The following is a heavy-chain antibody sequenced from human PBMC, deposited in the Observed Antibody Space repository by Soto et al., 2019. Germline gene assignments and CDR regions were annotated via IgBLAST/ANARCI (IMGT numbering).Heavy chain of an antibody. D-gene: IGHD6-13*01. Sequence: SETLSLTCTVSGVSFRTSDYYWGWIRQPPNKGLEWIGSMHYSGSTFYNPSLKSRVTISVYTSKNQFSLKLTSVTAADTAVYYCARPGYSSSWYWFDPWGQGSLVTVSS. J-gene: IGHJ5*02. CDR1: GVSFRTSDYY. CDR3: ARPGYSSSWYWFDP. CDR2: MHYSGST. V-gene: IGHV4-39*01.